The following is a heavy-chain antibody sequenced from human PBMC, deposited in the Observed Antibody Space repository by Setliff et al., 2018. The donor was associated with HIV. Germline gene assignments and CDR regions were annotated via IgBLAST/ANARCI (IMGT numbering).Heavy chain of an antibody. V-gene: IGHV5-51*01. D-gene: IGHD2-15*01. Sequence: GESLKISCKGSGYIFTTYWIGWVRQMPGKGLEWMGIVYPGDSDIRYSPSFQGQVTISVDKSIRAAYLKWSSLKASDTAMYYCVRRDYGGGNFDYWGQGTLVTV. CDR1: GYIFTTYW. CDR3: VRRDYGGGNFDY. J-gene: IGHJ4*02. CDR2: VYPGDSDI.